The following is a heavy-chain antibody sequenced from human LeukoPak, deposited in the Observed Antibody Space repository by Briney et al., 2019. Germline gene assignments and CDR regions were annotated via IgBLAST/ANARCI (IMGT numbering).Heavy chain of an antibody. CDR3: AKAVGATGSDY. D-gene: IGHD1-26*01. J-gene: IGHJ4*02. CDR1: GFTFSSYG. Sequence: PGGSLRLSCAASGFTFSSYGMHWVRQAPGKGLEWVAVISYDGSNKYYTDSVKGRFTISRDNSKNTLYLQMNSLRAEDTAVYYCAKAVGATGSDYWGQGTLVTVSS. CDR2: ISYDGSNK. V-gene: IGHV3-30*18.